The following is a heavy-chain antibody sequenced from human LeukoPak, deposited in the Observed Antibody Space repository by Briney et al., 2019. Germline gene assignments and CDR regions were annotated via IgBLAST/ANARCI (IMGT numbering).Heavy chain of an antibody. CDR3: AREKEQRHVDTAMVPPAGFDY. CDR2: ISYDGSNK. CDR1: GFTFSSYA. D-gene: IGHD5-18*01. V-gene: IGHV3-30-3*01. J-gene: IGHJ4*02. Sequence: GGSLRLSCAASGFTFSSYAMHWVRQAPGKGLEWVAVISYDGSNKYYADSVKGRFTISRDNSKNTLYLQMNSLRAEDTAVYYCAREKEQRHVDTAMVPPAGFDYWGQGTLVTVSS.